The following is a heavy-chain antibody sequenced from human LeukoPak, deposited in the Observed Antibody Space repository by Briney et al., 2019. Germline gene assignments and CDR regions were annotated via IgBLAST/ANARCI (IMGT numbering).Heavy chain of an antibody. CDR3: ARDITMGLGTGGFDP. Sequence: SGGSLRLSCAASGFTFSSYAMSWVRQAPGKGLEWVSAISASGGSTYYADSVKGRFTISRDSPKNTLYLQMNSLRAEDTAVYYCARDITMGLGTGGFDPWGQGTLVTVSS. J-gene: IGHJ5*02. CDR2: ISASGGST. D-gene: IGHD2-8*02. CDR1: GFTFSSYA. V-gene: IGHV3-23*01.